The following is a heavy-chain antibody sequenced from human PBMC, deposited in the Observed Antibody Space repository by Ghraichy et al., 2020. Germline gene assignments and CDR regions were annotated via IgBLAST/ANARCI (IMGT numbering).Heavy chain of an antibody. J-gene: IGHJ4*02. V-gene: IGHV4-59*01. CDR3: ARTAGYCSSTSCRNFDY. D-gene: IGHD2-2*01. CDR1: GGSISSYY. CDR2: IYYSGST. Sequence: SETLSLTCTVSGGSISSYYWSWIRQPPGKGLEWIGYIYYSGSTNYNPSLKSRVTISVDTSKNQFSLKLSSVTAADTAVYYCARTAGYCSSTSCRNFDYWGQGTLVTVSS.